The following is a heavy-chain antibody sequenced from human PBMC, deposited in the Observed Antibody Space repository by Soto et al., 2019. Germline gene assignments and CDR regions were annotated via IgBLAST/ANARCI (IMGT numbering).Heavy chain of an antibody. CDR1: GFTFSSYA. CDR2: ISYDGSNK. CDR3: ARELVVVITTRMFDY. V-gene: IGHV3-30-3*01. Sequence: GGSLRLSCAASGFTFSSYAMHWVRQAPGKGLEWVAVISYDGSNKYYADSVKGRFTISRDNSKNTLYLQMNSLRAEDTAVYYCARELVVVITTRMFDYWGQGTLVTVSS. D-gene: IGHD3-22*01. J-gene: IGHJ4*02.